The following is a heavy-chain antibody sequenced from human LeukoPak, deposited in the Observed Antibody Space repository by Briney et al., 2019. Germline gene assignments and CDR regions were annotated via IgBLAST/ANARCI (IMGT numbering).Heavy chain of an antibody. Sequence: ASVKVSFKASGYTFTSYYMHWVRQAPGQGLEWMGIINPSGGSTSHAQKFQGRVTMTRDMSTSTVYMELSSLRSEDTAVYYCAGAAGSSTSCYWDYWGQGTLVTVSS. J-gene: IGHJ4*02. CDR3: AGAAGSSTSCYWDY. V-gene: IGHV1-46*01. CDR1: GYTFTSYY. D-gene: IGHD2-2*01. CDR2: INPSGGST.